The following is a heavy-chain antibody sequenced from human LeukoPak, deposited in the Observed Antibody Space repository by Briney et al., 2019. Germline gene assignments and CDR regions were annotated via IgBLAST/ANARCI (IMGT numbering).Heavy chain of an antibody. D-gene: IGHD4-11*01. CDR2: INHSGST. V-gene: IGHV4-34*01. CDR1: GASFSGYY. J-gene: IGHJ4*02. Sequence: SETLSLTCAVYGASFSGYYWTWIRQPPGKGLEWIGEINHSGSTNYNPSLKSRVTISVDTSKNQFSLKLTSVTAADTAVYYCARGYDYGNYNDWGQGTLATVSS. CDR3: ARGYDYGNYND.